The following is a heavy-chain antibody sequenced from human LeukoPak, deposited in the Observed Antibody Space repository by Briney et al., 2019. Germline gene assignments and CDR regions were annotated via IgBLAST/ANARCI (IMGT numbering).Heavy chain of an antibody. CDR2: IYHSGST. CDR1: GGSISSSSYY. V-gene: IGHV4-39*01. CDR3: TRHQWWLAPRNFDY. Sequence: SETLSLTCTVSGGSISSSSYYWGWIRQPPGKGLEWIGSIYHSGSTYYNPSLKSRVTISVDTSKNQFSLKLSSVTAADMAVYYCTRHQWWLAPRNFDYWGQGTLVTVSS. D-gene: IGHD2-8*01. J-gene: IGHJ4*02.